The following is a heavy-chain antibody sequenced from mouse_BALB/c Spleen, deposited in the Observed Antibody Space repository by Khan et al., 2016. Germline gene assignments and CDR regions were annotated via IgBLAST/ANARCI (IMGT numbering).Heavy chain of an antibody. D-gene: IGHD1-1*01. CDR3: ARSSCGRGDVDN. CDR1: GYSITSDYA. CDR2: ISCSGST. Sequence: EVQLQESGPGLVKPSQSLSLTCTVTGYSITSDYACNWIRQFPGNKLEWMGYISCSGSTSYNPSLKSRISITRDTSKNQFFLQLNSVTTEETATDCGARSSCGRGDVDNWGRGPTLTVSS. V-gene: IGHV3-2*02. J-gene: IGHJ2*01.